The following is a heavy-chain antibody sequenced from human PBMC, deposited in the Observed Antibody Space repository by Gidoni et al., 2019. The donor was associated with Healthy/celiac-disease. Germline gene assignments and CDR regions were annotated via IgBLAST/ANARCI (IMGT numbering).Heavy chain of an antibody. CDR2: IYYSGST. CDR1: GGSISSSSYY. CDR3: ARDSGSYGNYYYYYGMDV. J-gene: IGHJ6*02. D-gene: IGHD5-18*01. Sequence: QLQLQESGPGLVKPSETLSLTCTVSGGSISSSSYYWGWIRQPPGKGLEWFGSIYYSGSTYYNPSLKSRVTISVDTSKNQFSLKLSSVTAADTAVYYCARDSGSYGNYYYYYGMDVWGQGTTVTVSS. V-gene: IGHV4-39*07.